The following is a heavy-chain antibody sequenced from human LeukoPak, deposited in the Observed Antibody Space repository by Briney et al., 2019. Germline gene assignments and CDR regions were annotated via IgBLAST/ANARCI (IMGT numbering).Heavy chain of an antibody. Sequence: GGSLRLSCAASGFTFSNAWMSWVRQAPGKGPEWVSYISSSGSTIYYADSVKGRFTISRDNAKNSLYLQMNSLRAEDTAVYYCARRYCSSTSCLLDYWGQGTLVTVSS. V-gene: IGHV3-11*04. CDR1: GFTFSNAW. D-gene: IGHD2-2*01. J-gene: IGHJ4*02. CDR3: ARRYCSSTSCLLDY. CDR2: ISSSGSTI.